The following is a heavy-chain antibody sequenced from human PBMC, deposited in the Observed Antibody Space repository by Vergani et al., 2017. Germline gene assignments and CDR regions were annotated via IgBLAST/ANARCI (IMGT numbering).Heavy chain of an antibody. CDR1: GGSISSYY. CDR2: IYYSGST. J-gene: IGHJ5*02. V-gene: IGHV4-59*01. Sequence: QVQLQESGPGLVKPSETLSLTCTVSGGSISSYYWSWIRQPPGKGLEWIGYIYYSGSTNYNPSLKSRVTISVDTSKNQVSLKLSSVTAADTAVYYCAANGSGSYGPLDWFDPWGQGTLVTVSS. CDR3: AANGSGSYGPLDWFDP. D-gene: IGHD3-10*01.